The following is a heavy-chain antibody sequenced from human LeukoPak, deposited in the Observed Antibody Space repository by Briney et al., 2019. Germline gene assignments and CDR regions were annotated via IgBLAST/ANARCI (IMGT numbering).Heavy chain of an antibody. CDR2: INSDGTTT. CDR3: VRRDGYKPWDYNGMDV. V-gene: IGHV3-74*01. CDR1: GFTFRNSW. Sequence: GGSLRLSCAASGFTFRNSWMNWVRQAPGRGLVWVSRINSDGTTTTYADSVRGRFIISRDNAKNTLYLQMNSLRAEDTAVYYCVRRDGYKPWDYNGMDVWGQGTTVTVAS. D-gene: IGHD5-24*01. J-gene: IGHJ6*02.